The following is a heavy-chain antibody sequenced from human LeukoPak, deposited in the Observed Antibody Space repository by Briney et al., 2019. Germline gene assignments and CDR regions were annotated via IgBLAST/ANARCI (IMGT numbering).Heavy chain of an antibody. V-gene: IGHV4-59*01. CDR2: IYYSGST. CDR1: GGSISSYY. D-gene: IGHD6-13*01. J-gene: IGHJ4*02. Sequence: SETLSLTCTVSGGSISSYYWSWIRQPPGKGLEWIGYIYYSGSTNYNPSLKSRVTISVDTSKNQFSLKLSSVTAADTAVYYCARVVHNLPIAAARPYYFDYWGQGTLVTVSS. CDR3: ARVVHNLPIAAARPYYFDY.